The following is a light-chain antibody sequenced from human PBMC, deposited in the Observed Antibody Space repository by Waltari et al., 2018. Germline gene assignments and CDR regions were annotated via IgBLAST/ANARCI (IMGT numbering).Light chain of an antibody. J-gene: IGLJ1*01. CDR3: SSYTTGSTRYV. Sequence: QSALTQPASVSGSPGQSITISCTGTSSDIGAYNFVSWYQKHPGKAPKVMIYDVNIPPSGVSSRFSGSKSGNTASLTISGLQAEDEADYYCSSYTTGSTRYVSGSGTKVTVL. CDR1: SSDIGAYNF. CDR2: DVN. V-gene: IGLV2-14*03.